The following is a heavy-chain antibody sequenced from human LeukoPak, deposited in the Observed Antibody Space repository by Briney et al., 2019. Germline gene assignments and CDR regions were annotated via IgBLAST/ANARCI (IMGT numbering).Heavy chain of an antibody. D-gene: IGHD3-22*01. V-gene: IGHV3-20*04. CDR1: GFTFDDYG. CDR3: ARGSSLHHTKISGYYPTYYYYYMDV. J-gene: IGHJ6*03. CDR2: INWNGGST. Sequence: GGSLRLSCAASGFTFDDYGMSWVRQAPGKGLEWVSGINWNGGSTGYADSVKGRFTISRDNAKNSLYLQMNSLRAEDTALYYCARGSSLHHTKISGYYPTYYYYYMDVWGKGTTVTVSS.